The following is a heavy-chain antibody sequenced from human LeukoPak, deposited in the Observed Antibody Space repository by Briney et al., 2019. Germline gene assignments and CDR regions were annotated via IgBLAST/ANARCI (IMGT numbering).Heavy chain of an antibody. D-gene: IGHD3-10*01. CDR2: ISSSGSTI. CDR3: ARDSFMVRDPVYYYYYYYMDV. CDR1: GFTFSDYY. J-gene: IGHJ6*03. Sequence: PGGSLRLSCAASGFTFSDYYMSWIRQAPGKGLEWVSYISSSGSTIYYADSVKGRFTISRDNAKNSLYLQMNSLRAEDTAVYYCARDSFMVRDPVYYYYYYYMDVWGKGTTVTISS. V-gene: IGHV3-11*01.